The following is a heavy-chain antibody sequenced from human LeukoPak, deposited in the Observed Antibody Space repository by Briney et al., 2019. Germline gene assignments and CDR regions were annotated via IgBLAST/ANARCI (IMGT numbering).Heavy chain of an antibody. Sequence: PSETLSLTCTVSGGSISSSSYYWGWIRQPPGKGLEWIGSIYYSGSTYYNPSLKSRVTISVDTSKNQFSLKLSSVTAADTAVYYCARDPHSSGWYLDYWGQGTLVTVSS. J-gene: IGHJ4*02. V-gene: IGHV4-39*07. D-gene: IGHD6-19*01. CDR1: GGSISSSSYY. CDR2: IYYSGST. CDR3: ARDPHSSGWYLDY.